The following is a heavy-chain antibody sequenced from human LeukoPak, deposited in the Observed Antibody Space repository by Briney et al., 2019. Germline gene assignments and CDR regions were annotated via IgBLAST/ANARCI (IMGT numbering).Heavy chain of an antibody. CDR3: AGFTPAVDY. CDR1: GYSISSGHY. D-gene: IGHD3-10*01. CDR2: IYHSGGT. V-gene: IGHV4-38-2*01. Sequence: PSETLSLTCAVSGYSISSGHYWGWIRQPPGKGLEWIGSIYHSGGTYYNPSLKSRVTISVDTSKNQFSLQRKSVTAADTAVYYCAGFTPAVDYCSQGTLVTVPS. J-gene: IGHJ4*02.